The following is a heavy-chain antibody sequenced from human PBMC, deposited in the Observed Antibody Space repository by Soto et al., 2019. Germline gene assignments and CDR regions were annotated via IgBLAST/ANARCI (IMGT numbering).Heavy chain of an antibody. V-gene: IGHV3-23*01. CDR1: GFTFSTYA. CDR3: AKVQSTLASYDS. J-gene: IGHJ4*02. Sequence: EVQLLESGGGLVQPGGSLRLSCAASGFTFSTYAMNWVRQAPGKGLEWVSSISGRGGSAYYADSVRGRFTISRHNSKNTLYLQMNSLRAEDTAVYYCAKVQSTLASYDSWGQGTQVTVSS. CDR2: ISGRGGSA. D-gene: IGHD2-2*01.